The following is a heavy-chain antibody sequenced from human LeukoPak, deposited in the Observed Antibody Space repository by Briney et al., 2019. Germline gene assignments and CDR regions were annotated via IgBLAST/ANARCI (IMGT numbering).Heavy chain of an antibody. J-gene: IGHJ6*03. CDR2: INHSGST. CDR3: ARGVTIFGVDIIHYYYMDV. V-gene: IGHV4-34*01. CDR1: GGSFSGYY. D-gene: IGHD3-3*01. Sequence: PSETLSLTCAVYGGSFSGYYWSWIRQPPGKGLEWIGEINHSGSTNYNPSLKSRVTISVDTSKNQFSLKLSSVTAADTAVYYCARGVTIFGVDIIHYYYMDVGGKGTTVTVSS.